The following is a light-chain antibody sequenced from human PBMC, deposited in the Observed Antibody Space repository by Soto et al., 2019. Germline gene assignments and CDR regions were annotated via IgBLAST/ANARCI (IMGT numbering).Light chain of an antibody. CDR1: QSLSGSR. CDR3: QQYSNLPLT. CDR2: GAS. V-gene: IGKV3-20*01. J-gene: IGKJ4*01. Sequence: ELVLTQSPGTLSLSPGERATLSCRASQSLSGSRLAWYQQKPGLGPRVLVYGASSRAPGIPDRFSGSGSGTDFTLTISRLEPEDFAVYYCQQYSNLPLTFGGGTKVDIK.